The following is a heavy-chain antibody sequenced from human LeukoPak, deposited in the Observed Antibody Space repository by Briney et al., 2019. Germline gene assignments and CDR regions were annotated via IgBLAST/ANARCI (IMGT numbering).Heavy chain of an antibody. V-gene: IGHV3-49*04. CDR1: GFTFGDYA. Sequence: PGGSLRLSCTASGFTFGDYAMSWVRQAPGKGQERVGFIRSKAYGGTTEYAASVKGRFTISRDDSKSIAYLQMNSLKTEDTAVYYCTRDWVSVQWLGGEYYFDYWGQGTLVTVSS. D-gene: IGHD6-19*01. J-gene: IGHJ4*02. CDR3: TRDWVSVQWLGGEYYFDY. CDR2: IRSKAYGGTT.